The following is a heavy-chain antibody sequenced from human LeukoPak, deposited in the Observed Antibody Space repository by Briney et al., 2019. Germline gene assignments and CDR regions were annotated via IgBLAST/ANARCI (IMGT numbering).Heavy chain of an antibody. D-gene: IGHD3-10*01. Sequence: SETLSLTCTVSGGSISRYYWSWIRQPAGKGLEWIGYIFYTGSTNYNPSLKSRVTMSVDRSKNQFSLKLRSVTAADTAVYYCARDGTYYGSGKSNWFDPWGQGTLVTVSS. J-gene: IGHJ5*02. CDR3: ARDGTYYGSGKSNWFDP. CDR1: GGSISRYY. V-gene: IGHV4-59*01. CDR2: IFYTGST.